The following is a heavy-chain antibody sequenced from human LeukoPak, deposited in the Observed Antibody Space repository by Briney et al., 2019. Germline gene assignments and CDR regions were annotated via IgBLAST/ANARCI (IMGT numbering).Heavy chain of an antibody. J-gene: IGHJ4*02. D-gene: IGHD3-10*01. CDR3: ATGRQIREADY. Sequence: PGGSLRLSCAASGFNINDYYMAWIRQAPGKGLEWLSYIGDSGRDINYAAFVKGRFTISRDNAKNSLYLQLNSLRVEDTAVYYCATGRQIREADYWGQGTLVTVAS. CDR1: GFNINDYY. V-gene: IGHV3-11*01. CDR2: IGDSGRDI.